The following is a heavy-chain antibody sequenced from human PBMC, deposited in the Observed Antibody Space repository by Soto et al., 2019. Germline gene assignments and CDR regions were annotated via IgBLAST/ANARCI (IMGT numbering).Heavy chain of an antibody. D-gene: IGHD3-10*01. Sequence: ASVKVSYKASGYTFTDYYMHWVPQSPGQGFEWMVWISSYNGVTHYAPKFQVMVTITRATSINTAFMELSRLRSDASAMSSCESDRVHDSGSYYPYWGLGTLVTVSS. CDR3: ESDRVHDSGSYYPY. CDR2: ISSYNGVT. J-gene: IGHJ4*02. V-gene: IGHV1-2*02. CDR1: GYTFTDYY.